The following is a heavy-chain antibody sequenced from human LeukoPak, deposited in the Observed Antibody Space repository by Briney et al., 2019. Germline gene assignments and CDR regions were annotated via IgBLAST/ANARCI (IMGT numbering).Heavy chain of an antibody. CDR1: GFTFSSYA. D-gene: IGHD4-17*01. V-gene: IGHV3-23*01. CDR3: AKIGDYRPPRYYYGMDV. CDR2: ISGSGGST. Sequence: GGSLRLSCAASGFTFSSYAMSWVRQAPGKELEWVSAISGSGGSTYYADSVKGRFTISRDNSKNTLYLQMNSLRAEDTAVYYCAKIGDYRPPRYYYGMDVWGQGTTVTVSS. J-gene: IGHJ6*02.